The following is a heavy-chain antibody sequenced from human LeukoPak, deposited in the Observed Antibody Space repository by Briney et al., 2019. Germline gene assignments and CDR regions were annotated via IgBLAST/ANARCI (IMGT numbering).Heavy chain of an antibody. CDR3: AKRGVVIRVILVGFHKEAYYFDS. D-gene: IGHD3-22*01. Sequence: GSLRLSCAVSGITLSNYGMSWVRQAPGKGLEWVAGMSASGASTNYADSVKGRFTISRDNAKNTLYLQMNSLRAEDTAVYFCAKRGVVIRVILVGFHKEAYYFDSWGQGALVTVSS. V-gene: IGHV3-23*01. CDR1: GITLSNYG. J-gene: IGHJ4*02. CDR2: MSASGAST.